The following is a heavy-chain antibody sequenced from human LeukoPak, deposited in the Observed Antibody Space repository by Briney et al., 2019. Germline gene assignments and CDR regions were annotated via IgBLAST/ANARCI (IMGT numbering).Heavy chain of an antibody. Sequence: GGSLRLSCAASGFTFDDYAMHWVRQAPGKGLEWVSLISGDGGSTYYADSVKGRFTISRDNSKNSLYLQMNSLRTEDTALYYCAKDPYYYDSSGPDIWGQGTMVTVSS. CDR2: ISGDGGST. V-gene: IGHV3-43*02. CDR1: GFTFDDYA. D-gene: IGHD3-22*01. J-gene: IGHJ3*02. CDR3: AKDPYYYDSSGPDI.